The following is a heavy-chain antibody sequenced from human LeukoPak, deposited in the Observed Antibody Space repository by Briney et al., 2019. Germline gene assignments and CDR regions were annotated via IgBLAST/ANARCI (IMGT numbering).Heavy chain of an antibody. Sequence: GGSLRLSCAASGFTFSSYSMNWARQPPGKGLEWVSSISSSSSYIYYAGSVKGRFTISRDNAKSSLYLQMNSLRAEDTALYYCARSGQWLGRDAFDIWGQGTMVTVSS. D-gene: IGHD6-19*01. J-gene: IGHJ3*02. CDR2: ISSSSSYI. CDR1: GFTFSSYS. V-gene: IGHV3-21*01. CDR3: ARSGQWLGRDAFDI.